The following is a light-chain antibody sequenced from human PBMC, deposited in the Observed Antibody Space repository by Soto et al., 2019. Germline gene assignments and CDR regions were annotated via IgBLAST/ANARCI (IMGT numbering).Light chain of an antibody. CDR1: QSVRSD. CDR2: GVS. J-gene: IGKJ4*01. Sequence: EIVMTQSPATLSVSPGEGATLSCRASQSVRSDLAWYQHKPGLAPRLLIYGVSTRATGIPVRFSGSGSGTEFTLSISSLQSEDSAIYYCQHYHNLPLTFGGGTKVDFK. CDR3: QHYHNLPLT. V-gene: IGKV3-15*01.